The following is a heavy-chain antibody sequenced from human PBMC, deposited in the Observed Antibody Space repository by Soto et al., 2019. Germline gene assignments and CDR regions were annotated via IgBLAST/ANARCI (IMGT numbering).Heavy chain of an antibody. Sequence: QVQLQESRPGLVKSSETLSLTCTVSGGSVSTVTYYWSWIRRPPGKRLEWIEYVHYSGTSTSNPSLRRRVTISLDTSKNQFSLNLSSVTAADTAVYYCARYSGDYGEVDSWGQGTLVTVSS. CDR2: VHYSGTS. D-gene: IGHD4-17*01. CDR3: ARYSGDYGEVDS. CDR1: GGSVSTVTYY. J-gene: IGHJ4*02. V-gene: IGHV4-61*01.